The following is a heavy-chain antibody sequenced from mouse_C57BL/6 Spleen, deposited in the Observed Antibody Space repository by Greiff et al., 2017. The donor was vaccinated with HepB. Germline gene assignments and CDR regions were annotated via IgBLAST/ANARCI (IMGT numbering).Heavy chain of an antibody. Sequence: VQLQQPGAELVMPGASVKLSCKASGYTFTSYWMHWVKQRPGQGLEWIGEIDPSDSYTNYNQKFKGKSTLTVDKSSSTAYMQLSSPTSEDSAVYYCARELGEGIYAMDYWGQVTSVTVSS. CDR2: IDPSDSYT. D-gene: IGHD4-1*01. J-gene: IGHJ4*01. V-gene: IGHV1-69*01. CDR1: GYTFTSYW. CDR3: ARELGEGIYAMDY.